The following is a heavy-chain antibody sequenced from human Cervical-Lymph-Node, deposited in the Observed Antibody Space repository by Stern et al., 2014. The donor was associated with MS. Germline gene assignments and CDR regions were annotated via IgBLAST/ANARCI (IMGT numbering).Heavy chain of an antibody. CDR1: GFSLRNSGVG. D-gene: IGHD3-9*01. CDR3: ARAHFNILTSYYTGGFDY. V-gene: IGHV2-5*02. Sequence: QVTLKESGPTLVKPTQTLTLSCTFSGFSLRNSGVGGGWIRQPPGKALEXLALIYWDDEKRYSPSLKSRLTITKDTSRNQVVLTMTNMDPVDTATYFCARAHFNILTSYYTGGFDYWGQGTLVTVSS. J-gene: IGHJ4*02. CDR2: IYWDDEK.